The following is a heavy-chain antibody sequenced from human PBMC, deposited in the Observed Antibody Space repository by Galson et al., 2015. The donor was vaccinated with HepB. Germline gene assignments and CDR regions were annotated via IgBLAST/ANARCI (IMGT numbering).Heavy chain of an antibody. Sequence: SLRLSCAASGFNFAHYGMHWVRQAPGKGLEWVAFVSNDGTRSYYADSVKGRFTISRDNSQNTVSFQLNSLRLEDSGVYYCAKDGRWRSANGDHFHYWGQGTLVTVSS. D-gene: IGHD5-24*01. CDR1: GFNFAHYG. CDR2: VSNDGTRS. J-gene: IGHJ4*02. V-gene: IGHV3-30*18. CDR3: AKDGRWRSANGDHFHY.